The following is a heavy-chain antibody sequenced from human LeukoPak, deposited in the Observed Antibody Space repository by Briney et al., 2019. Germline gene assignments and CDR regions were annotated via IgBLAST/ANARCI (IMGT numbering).Heavy chain of an antibody. D-gene: IGHD3-16*02. CDR3: ITDIPGGGYPLDF. V-gene: IGHV3-15*01. CDR2: IKSKADGETI. Sequence: GGSLRLSCAASGFTFTSAWMSWVRQSPGKGLEWVGRIKSKADGETIDYAVPVKGRFTIPRDDSTKTLYLLMNSLETDDTAVYFCITDIPGGGYPLDFWGQGTLVTVSS. CDR1: GFTFTSAW. J-gene: IGHJ4*02.